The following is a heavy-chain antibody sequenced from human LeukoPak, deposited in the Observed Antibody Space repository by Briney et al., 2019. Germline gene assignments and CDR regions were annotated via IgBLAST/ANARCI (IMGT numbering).Heavy chain of an antibody. CDR2: IYYSGST. Sequence: SETLSLTCTVSGGSISSYYWSWIRQPPGKGLEWIGYIYYSGSTNYNPSLKSRVTISVDTSKNQFSLKLSSVTAADTAVYYCARKLWFGESHDAFDIWGQGTMVTVSS. CDR3: ARKLWFGESHDAFDI. J-gene: IGHJ3*02. D-gene: IGHD3-10*01. CDR1: GGSISSYY. V-gene: IGHV4-59*01.